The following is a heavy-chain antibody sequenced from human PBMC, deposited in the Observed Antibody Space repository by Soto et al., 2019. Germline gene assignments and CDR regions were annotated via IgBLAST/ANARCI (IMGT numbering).Heavy chain of an antibody. J-gene: IGHJ4*02. D-gene: IGHD2-15*01. CDR3: AKGRVDTAYFDY. CDR1: GFAFSSHS. CDR2: ISSSGISI. Sequence: GGSLRLSCAASGFAFSSHSMYWVRQAPGKGLAWVSYISSSGISIHYAASVKGRFTISRDNARNSLSLQMNSLRDDDTAVYYCAKGRVDTAYFDYWGQGTLVTVSS. V-gene: IGHV3-48*02.